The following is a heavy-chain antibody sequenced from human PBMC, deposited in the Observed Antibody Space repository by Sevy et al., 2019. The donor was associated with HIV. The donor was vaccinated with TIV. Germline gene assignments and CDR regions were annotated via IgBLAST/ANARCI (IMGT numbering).Heavy chain of an antibody. V-gene: IGHV1-18*01. Sequence: ASVKVSCKASGYTFTSYGISWARQAPGQGLEWMGWFSVYNGNTNYAQKLQARVTMTTDTSTSTAYMELRSLRSDDTAVYYCARAGYYSGFYDILTGLDYWGQGTLVTVSS. J-gene: IGHJ4*02. CDR2: FSVYNGNT. CDR3: ARAGYYSGFYDILTGLDY. CDR1: GYTFTSYG. D-gene: IGHD3-9*01.